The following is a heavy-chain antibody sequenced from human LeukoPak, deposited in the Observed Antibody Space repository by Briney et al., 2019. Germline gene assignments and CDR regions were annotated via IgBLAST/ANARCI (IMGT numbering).Heavy chain of an antibody. CDR3: VRKNRDFNAAFDI. Sequence: PGGSLRLSCAASGFTVSNNYMSWVRQAPGKGLEWVSISYSDSNTNYADSVKGRFTISRGTSQNTLSLQMNSLRAEDTAVYYCVRKNRDFNAAFDIWGQGTVVTVSS. CDR2: SYSDSNT. V-gene: IGHV3-53*01. J-gene: IGHJ3*02. CDR1: GFTVSNNY. D-gene: IGHD1-14*01.